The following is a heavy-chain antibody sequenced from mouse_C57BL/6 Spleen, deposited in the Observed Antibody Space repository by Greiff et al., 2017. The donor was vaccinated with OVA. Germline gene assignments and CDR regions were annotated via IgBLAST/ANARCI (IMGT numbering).Heavy chain of an antibody. Sequence: EVKVVESEGGLVQPGSSMKLSCTASGFTFSDYYMAWVRQVPEKGLEWVANINYDGSSTYYLDSLKSRFIISRDNAKNILYLQMSSLKSEDTATYYCARVYSKNAMDYWGQGTSVTVSS. J-gene: IGHJ4*01. CDR3: ARVYSKNAMDY. V-gene: IGHV5-16*01. CDR2: INYDGSST. CDR1: GFTFSDYY. D-gene: IGHD2-5*01.